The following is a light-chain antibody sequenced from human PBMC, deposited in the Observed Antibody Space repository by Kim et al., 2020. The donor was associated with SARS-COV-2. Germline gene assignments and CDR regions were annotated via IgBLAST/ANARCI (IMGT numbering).Light chain of an antibody. J-gene: IGKJ1*01. CDR2: DAS. CDR3: QQYVNLPWT. CDR1: QDISNY. V-gene: IGKV1-33*01. Sequence: DIQMTQSPSSLSASVGDRVTITCQASQDISNYLNWYQQKPGKAPKLLIYDASNLETGVPSRFSGSGSGTDFTFTISSLQPEDIATYYCQQYVNLPWTFGQGTKVYIK.